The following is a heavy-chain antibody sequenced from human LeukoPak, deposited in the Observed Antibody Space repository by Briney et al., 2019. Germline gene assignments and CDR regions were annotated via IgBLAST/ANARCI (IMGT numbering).Heavy chain of an antibody. CDR2: IGYDGSDK. D-gene: IGHD2-2*01. J-gene: IGHJ4*02. V-gene: IGHV3-30*02. Sequence: GGSPRLSWAASGFTFSSYGMHWVRQAPGKGLEWVAFIGYDGSDKYCADSVKGRFTVSRDNSKNTLYLQMNSLRAEDTTVYYCAKASGQAGYCSSTSCHYTFDYWGQGTLVTVSS. CDR3: AKASGQAGYCSSTSCHYTFDY. CDR1: GFTFSSYG.